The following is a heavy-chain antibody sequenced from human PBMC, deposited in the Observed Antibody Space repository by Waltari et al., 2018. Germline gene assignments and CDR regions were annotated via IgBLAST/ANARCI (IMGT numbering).Heavy chain of an antibody. V-gene: IGHV5-10-1*03. D-gene: IGHD1-7*01. Sequence: EVQLVQSGAEVKKPGESLRTSCKGSGYRFTSYWISWVRLMTGKGLGWRGRIDPSDSYTNYSPSFQGHVTISADKSISTAYLQWSSLKASDTAMYYCARRGITGTTGGGMDVWGQGTTVTVSS. CDR2: IDPSDSYT. CDR3: ARRGITGTTGGGMDV. J-gene: IGHJ6*02. CDR1: GYRFTSYW.